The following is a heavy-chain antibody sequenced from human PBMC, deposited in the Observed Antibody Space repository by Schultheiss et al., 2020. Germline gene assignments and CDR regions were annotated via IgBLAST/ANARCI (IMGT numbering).Heavy chain of an antibody. CDR3: ARVRLTVYAIGPHAFDI. V-gene: IGHV4-34*09. Sequence: SETLSLTCAVYGGSFSGYYWSWIRQPPGKGLEWIGEINHSGSTNYNPSLKSRVTISVDTSKNQFSLKLSSVTAADTAVYYCARVRLTVYAIGPHAFDIWGQGTRVTVSS. J-gene: IGHJ3*02. D-gene: IGHD2-8*01. CDR1: GGSFSGYY. CDR2: INHSGST.